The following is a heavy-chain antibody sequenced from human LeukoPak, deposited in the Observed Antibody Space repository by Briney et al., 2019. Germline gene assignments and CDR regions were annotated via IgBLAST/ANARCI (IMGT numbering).Heavy chain of an antibody. CDR3: ARGQPSRDGSNSFDY. Sequence: SVKVSCKASGGTFSSYAISWVRQAPGQGLEWMGRIIPIFGIANYAQKFQGRVTITADKSTSTAYMELSSLRSEDTAVYYCARGQPSRDGSNSFDYWGQGTLVTVSS. CDR1: GGTFSSYA. J-gene: IGHJ4*02. V-gene: IGHV1-69*04. D-gene: IGHD5-24*01. CDR2: IIPIFGIA.